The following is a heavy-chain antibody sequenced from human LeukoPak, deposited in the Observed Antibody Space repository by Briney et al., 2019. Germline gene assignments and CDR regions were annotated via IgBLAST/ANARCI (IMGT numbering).Heavy chain of an antibody. J-gene: IGHJ3*02. CDR3: AITVLAGTAFDI. Sequence: PGGSLRLSCAASGVTFSNYALSWVRQAPGKGLEWVSAISGSGGIIYYADSVKGRFTISRDNSKNTLFLQMNSLRADDTAVYYCAITVLAGTAFDIWGQGTMVTVSS. V-gene: IGHV3-23*01. D-gene: IGHD4-17*01. CDR1: GVTFSNYA. CDR2: ISGSGGII.